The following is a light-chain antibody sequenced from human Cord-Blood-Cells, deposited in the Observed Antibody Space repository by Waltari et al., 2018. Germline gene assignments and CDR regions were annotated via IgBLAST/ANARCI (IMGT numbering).Light chain of an antibody. CDR1: QCVSSY. Sequence: EIVLTRSPATLSLSPGERATLSCRASQCVSSYLAWYQQKAGQAPRLLIYDASNRATGIPARFSGSGSGTDFTLTISSLEPEDFAVYYCQQRSNWPRLTFGGGTKVEIK. CDR2: DAS. CDR3: QQRSNWPRLT. J-gene: IGKJ4*01. V-gene: IGKV3-11*01.